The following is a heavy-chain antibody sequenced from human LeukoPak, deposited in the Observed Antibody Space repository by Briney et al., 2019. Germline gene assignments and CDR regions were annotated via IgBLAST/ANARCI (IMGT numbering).Heavy chain of an antibody. Sequence: GGSLRLSCAASGFTFSSYTMNWVRQAPGKGLEWVSSISDSSNYIFYADSVKGRFTISRDNAKNSLFLQMNSLRAEDTAVYYCAKDFFIAVAGTDYGMDVWGQGTTVTVSS. CDR3: AKDFFIAVAGTDYGMDV. CDR2: ISDSSNYI. J-gene: IGHJ6*02. D-gene: IGHD6-19*01. CDR1: GFTFSSYT. V-gene: IGHV3-21*01.